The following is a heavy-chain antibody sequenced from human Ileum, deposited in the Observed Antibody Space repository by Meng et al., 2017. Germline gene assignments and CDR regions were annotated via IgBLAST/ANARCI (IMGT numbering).Heavy chain of an antibody. CDR2: IDHLGIA. J-gene: IGHJ4*02. Sequence: QVQLQESGPGLVKASEILSLTCSVSGASMSVVSYWSWVRQSPGKGLEWIGQIDHLGIAYYKPSLKSRVTMSIDQSKSQFSLRLTSVSAADTAVYYCARHGGYYQDFWGQGTLVTVSS. V-gene: IGHV4-4*02. D-gene: IGHD4-23*01. CDR1: GASMSVVSY. CDR3: ARHGGYYQDF.